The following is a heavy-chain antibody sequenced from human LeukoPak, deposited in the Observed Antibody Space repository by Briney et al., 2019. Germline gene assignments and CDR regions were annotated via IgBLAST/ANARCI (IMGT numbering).Heavy chain of an antibody. Sequence: AGSLRLSCAASGFSLSNYWMTWVRQSPGKGLEWVAIINPDGSGKYSVDSVKGRFTISRDNAKNSLYLQMSSLRAEDTAVYYGARGGHRQKEFWGQGTLVTVSS. CDR3: ARGGHRQKEF. CDR1: GFSLSNYW. V-gene: IGHV3-7*01. J-gene: IGHJ4*02. CDR2: INPDGSGK. D-gene: IGHD3-10*01.